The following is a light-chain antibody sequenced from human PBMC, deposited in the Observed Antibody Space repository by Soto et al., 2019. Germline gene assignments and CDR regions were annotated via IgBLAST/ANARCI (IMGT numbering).Light chain of an antibody. J-gene: IGLJ3*02. Sequence: QSVLTQPRSVSVSPGQSVTISCTGTSSDVGGYNLVSWYQQHPGKAPKVIIYDVSKRPSGVPDRFSGSKSGNTASLTISGLQAEDEADYYCCSYAGSFTWVFGGGTKLTVL. CDR3: CSYAGSFTWV. CDR1: SSDVGGYNL. V-gene: IGLV2-11*01. CDR2: DVS.